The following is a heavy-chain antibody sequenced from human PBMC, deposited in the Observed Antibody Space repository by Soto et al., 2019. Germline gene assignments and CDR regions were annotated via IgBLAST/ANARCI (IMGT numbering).Heavy chain of an antibody. D-gene: IGHD3-22*01. J-gene: IGHJ6*02. CDR1: GGSISSSHW. CDR3: ARGATYYYDSSGYNTNYYYYGMDV. V-gene: IGHV4-4*02. CDR2: IYHIGST. Sequence: PSATLSLTCAVSGGSISSSHWWSWVRQPPGKGLEWIGEIYHIGSTNYNPSLKSRVTISVDKSKNQFSLKLSSVTAADTAVYYCARGATYYYDSSGYNTNYYYYGMDVWGQGTTVT.